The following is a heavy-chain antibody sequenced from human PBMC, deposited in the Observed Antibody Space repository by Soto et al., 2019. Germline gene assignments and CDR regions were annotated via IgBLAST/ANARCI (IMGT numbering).Heavy chain of an antibody. D-gene: IGHD4-17*01. CDR1: GFTFSRHD. J-gene: IGHJ6*01. CDR3: AKSYGDYVGYYPVDA. V-gene: IGHV3-30*18. CDR2: ISYHGRDT. Sequence: VRLVESGGGVVQPGASLRLSCEASGFTFSRHDMHWVRQAPGKGLEWVGFISYHGRDTYYGDSAQGRFTISRDDSKNTVFLHMSSLKVEDTAVYYCAKSYGDYVGYYPVDAW.